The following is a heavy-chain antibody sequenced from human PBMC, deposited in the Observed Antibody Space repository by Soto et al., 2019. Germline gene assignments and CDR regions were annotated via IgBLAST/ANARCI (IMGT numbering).Heavy chain of an antibody. J-gene: IGHJ6*03. Sequence: QVQLVQSGAEVKKPGASVKVSCKTSGYTFTSYYMHWVRQAPGQGLEWMGIINPSGGSTSYAQKFQGRVTMTRDTSTSTVYMELSSLRSEDTAVYYCARDLQPFKYMDVWGKGTTVTVSS. CDR1: GYTFTSYY. V-gene: IGHV1-46*03. CDR2: INPSGGST. CDR3: ARDLQPFKYMDV.